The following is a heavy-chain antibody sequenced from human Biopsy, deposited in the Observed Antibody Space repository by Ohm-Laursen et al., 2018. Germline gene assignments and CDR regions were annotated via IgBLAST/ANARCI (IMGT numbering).Heavy chain of an antibody. Sequence: ASVKVSCKVSGYTFTTYGISWVRQAPGQGLEWMGWIDPKSGGTNYAQKFQGRVTMTRDTSISTTYMELRRLTSDDTAVFYCARELGDFWGGRQFDFWGQGTLVTVSS. V-gene: IGHV1-2*02. CDR1: GYTFTTYG. CDR2: IDPKSGGT. J-gene: IGHJ5*01. CDR3: ARELGDFWGGRQFDF. D-gene: IGHD3-3*01.